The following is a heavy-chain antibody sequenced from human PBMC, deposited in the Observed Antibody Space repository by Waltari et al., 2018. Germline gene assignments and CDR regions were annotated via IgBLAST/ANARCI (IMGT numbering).Heavy chain of an antibody. CDR2: ISYSGGH. D-gene: IGHD3-10*01. CDR3: ARDHSYYGSGSIYYYYGMDV. Sequence: QLQLQESGPGLVKPSETLSLTCTVSGGSISSSSYYWGWIRQPPGKGLEWIGSISYSGGHYYNPSLKSLVTISVETSKNQFSLKLSSVTAADTAVYYCARDHSYYGSGSIYYYYGMDVWGQGTTVTVSS. V-gene: IGHV4-39*02. CDR1: GGSISSSSYY. J-gene: IGHJ6*02.